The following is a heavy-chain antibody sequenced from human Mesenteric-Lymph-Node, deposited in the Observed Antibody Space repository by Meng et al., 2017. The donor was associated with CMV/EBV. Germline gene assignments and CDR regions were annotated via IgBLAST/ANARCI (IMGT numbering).Heavy chain of an antibody. CDR2: LSYRSDYI. Sequence: ETLSLTCAASGFPFSPYSMNWVRQAPGKGLEWVSSLSYRSDYIYYADSVKGRFTISRDNAKNSLFLQMDSLRAEDTAVYYCTRDASTWLYYFDSWGQGTLVTVSS. D-gene: IGHD2-2*01. CDR1: GFPFSPYS. V-gene: IGHV3-21*01. J-gene: IGHJ4*02. CDR3: TRDASTWLYYFDS.